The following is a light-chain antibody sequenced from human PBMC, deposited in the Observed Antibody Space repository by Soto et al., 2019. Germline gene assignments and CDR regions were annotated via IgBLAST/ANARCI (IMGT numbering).Light chain of an antibody. CDR2: DAS. CDR3: QQYASSPT. Sequence: EIVMTQSPATLSVSPGESATLSFRASQSVASHLAWYQQKPGQAPRLLIYDASSRATGIPDRFSASGSGTDFTLTISSLEPEDFAVYYCQQYASSPTFGQGTRLEI. CDR1: QSVASH. V-gene: IGKV3-20*01. J-gene: IGKJ5*01.